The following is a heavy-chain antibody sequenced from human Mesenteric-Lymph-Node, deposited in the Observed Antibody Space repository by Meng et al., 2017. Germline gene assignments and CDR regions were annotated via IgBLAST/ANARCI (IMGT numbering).Heavy chain of an antibody. CDR2: MNPNSGNT. V-gene: IGHV1-8*01. Sequence: ASVKVSCKASGYTFTSYDINWVRQATGQGLEWMGWMNPNSGNTGYAQKFQGRVTMTRNTSISTAYMELSRLRSDDTAVYYCARIAGSSEVDYWGQGTPVTVSS. CDR3: ARIAGSSEVDY. CDR1: GYTFTSYD. D-gene: IGHD1-1*01. J-gene: IGHJ4*02.